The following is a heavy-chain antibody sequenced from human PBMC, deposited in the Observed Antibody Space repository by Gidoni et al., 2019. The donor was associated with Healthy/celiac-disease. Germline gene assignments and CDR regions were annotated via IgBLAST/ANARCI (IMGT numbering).Heavy chain of an antibody. CDR3: ARMLVGSYYLHDAFDI. Sequence: QVTLKESGPALVKPTQPLTLTCTFSGFSLSTSGMRVSWIRQPPGKALEWLARIDWDDDKFYRTSLKTRLTISKDTSKNQVVLTMTNMDPVDTATYYCARMLVGSYYLHDAFDIWGQGTMVTVSS. D-gene: IGHD1-26*01. CDR2: IDWDDDK. V-gene: IGHV2-70*04. J-gene: IGHJ3*02. CDR1: GFSLSTSGMR.